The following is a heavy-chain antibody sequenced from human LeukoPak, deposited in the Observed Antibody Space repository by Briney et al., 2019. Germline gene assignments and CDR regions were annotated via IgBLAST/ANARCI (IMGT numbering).Heavy chain of an antibody. D-gene: IGHD6-19*01. J-gene: IGHJ4*02. Sequence: GGSLRLSCAASGFTFSSYEMNWVRQAPGKGLEWVSYISSSGSTIYYADSVKGRFTISRDNAKNSLYLQMNSLRAEDTAVYYCAGNWLVPLDYWGQGTLVTVSS. CDR3: AGNWLVPLDY. CDR1: GFTFSSYE. CDR2: ISSSGSTI. V-gene: IGHV3-48*03.